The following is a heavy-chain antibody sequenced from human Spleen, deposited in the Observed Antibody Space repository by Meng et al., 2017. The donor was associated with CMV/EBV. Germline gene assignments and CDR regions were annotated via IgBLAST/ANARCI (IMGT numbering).Heavy chain of an antibody. Sequence: GESLKISCAVSGFTFSTCGMHWVRQAPSKGLEWVAFIRHDGSNENYADSVKGRFTILRDNSKNTLYLQMNSLRTEDTAIYYCAKDQVIVGATIRMDVWGQGTTVTVSS. V-gene: IGHV3-30*02. D-gene: IGHD1-26*01. CDR1: GFTFSTCG. CDR3: AKDQVIVGATIRMDV. J-gene: IGHJ6*02. CDR2: IRHDGSNE.